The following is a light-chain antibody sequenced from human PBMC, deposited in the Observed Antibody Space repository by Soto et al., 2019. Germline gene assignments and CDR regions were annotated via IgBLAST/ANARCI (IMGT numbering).Light chain of an antibody. CDR2: RAS. CDR3: QHYNDYSRV. V-gene: IGKV1-5*03. J-gene: IGKJ1*01. Sequence: DIQMTQSPSTLSASIGDTVTITCRTSQSVDTWLAWYQHKAGKAPKLLIYRASSLATGVPSRFSGSGSGTAFTLTITSRQPDDFATYYCQHYNDYSRVFGQGTQVEIK. CDR1: QSVDTW.